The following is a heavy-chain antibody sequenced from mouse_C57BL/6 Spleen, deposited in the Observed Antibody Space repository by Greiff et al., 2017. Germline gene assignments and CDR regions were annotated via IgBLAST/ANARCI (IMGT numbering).Heavy chain of an antibody. CDR2: IDPSDSYT. V-gene: IGHV1-50*01. CDR1: GYTFTSYW. CDR3: AIYGNSDY. D-gene: IGHD2-1*01. J-gene: IGHJ2*01. Sequence: VQLQQPGAELVKPGASVKLSCKASGYTFTSYWMQWVKQRPGQGLEWIGEIDPSDSYTNYNQKFKGKATLTVDTSSSTAYMQLSSLTSEDSAVYYCAIYGNSDYWGQGTTLTVSS.